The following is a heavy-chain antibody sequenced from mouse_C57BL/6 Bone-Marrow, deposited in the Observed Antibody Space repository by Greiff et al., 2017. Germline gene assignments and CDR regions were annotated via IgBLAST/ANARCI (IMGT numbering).Heavy chain of an antibody. CDR3: AREGGGWFAY. V-gene: IGHV1-76*01. CDR2: IYPGSGNT. Sequence: QVQLQQSGAELVRPGASVKLSCKASGYTFTDYYINWVKQRPGQGLEWIARIYPGSGNTYYNEKFKGKATLTAEKSSSTANMQLSSLTSEDSAVFFCAREGGGWFAYWGQGTLVTVSA. J-gene: IGHJ3*01. CDR1: GYTFTDYY.